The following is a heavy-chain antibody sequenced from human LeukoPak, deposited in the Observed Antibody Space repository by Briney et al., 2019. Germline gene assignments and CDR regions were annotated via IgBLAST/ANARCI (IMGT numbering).Heavy chain of an antibody. CDR2: IYHTGTT. Sequence: SEILSLTCTVSGGSLSPYYWTWIRQPPGKGLEWIGYIYHTGTTRYNPSLNSRVTISVETSKNQFSLRLNSVTAADTAIYYCARLDSGDHGNIPHWGQGTLVTVSS. D-gene: IGHD1-26*01. CDR3: ARLDSGDHGNIPH. J-gene: IGHJ1*01. V-gene: IGHV4-59*08. CDR1: GGSLSPYY.